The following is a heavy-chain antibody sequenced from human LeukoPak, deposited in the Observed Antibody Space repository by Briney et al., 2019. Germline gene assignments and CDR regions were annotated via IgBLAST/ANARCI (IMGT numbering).Heavy chain of an antibody. CDR3: ARSITMIGNWFDP. D-gene: IGHD3-22*01. CDR1: GYTFTGYY. CDR2: INPYSGDT. V-gene: IGHV1-2*02. Sequence: ASVKVSCKASGYTFTGYYVHWVRQAPGQGLEWMGWINPYSGDTNYAQKFQGRVTMTRDTSISTAYMELSRLRSDDTAVYYCARSITMIGNWFDPWGQGTLVTVSS. J-gene: IGHJ5*02.